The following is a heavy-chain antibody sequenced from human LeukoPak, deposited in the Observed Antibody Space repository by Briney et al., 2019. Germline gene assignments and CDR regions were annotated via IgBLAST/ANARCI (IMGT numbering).Heavy chain of an antibody. CDR2: ISYDGRYD. D-gene: IGHD6-13*01. CDR1: GFTLRNFG. Sequence: GGSLSLSCAASGFTLRNFGMHWVRQAAGKGLELVAVISYDGRYDYYVDSVKGRLTISRDNSNNTLYLQMNSLRSEDTAVYYCAKDFSYSSSLFDYWGQGALVTVSS. V-gene: IGHV3-30*18. CDR3: AKDFSYSSSLFDY. J-gene: IGHJ4*02.